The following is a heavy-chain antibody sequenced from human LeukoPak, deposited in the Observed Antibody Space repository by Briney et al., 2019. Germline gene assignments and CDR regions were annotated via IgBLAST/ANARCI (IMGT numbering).Heavy chain of an antibody. CDR1: GYTFTSYD. CDR3: ARGGVVVAATDYYYYYGMDV. V-gene: IGHV1-8*01. CDR2: MNPNSGNT. J-gene: IGHJ6*02. Sequence: ASVKVSCKASGYTFTSYDINWVRQATGQGLEWMGWMNPNSGNTGYAQKFQGRVTMTRNTSISTAYMELSSLRSEDTAVYYCARGGVVVAATDYYYYYGMDVWGQGTRVPVSS. D-gene: IGHD2-15*01.